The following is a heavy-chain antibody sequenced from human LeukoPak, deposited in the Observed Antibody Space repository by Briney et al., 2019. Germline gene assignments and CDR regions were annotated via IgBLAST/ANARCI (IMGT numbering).Heavy chain of an antibody. CDR2: IYHSGST. CDR3: ARCYSSSWYINWFDP. Sequence: SETLSLTCSVSGGSISSSNYYWSWIRQPPGRGLEWIGNIYHSGSTYYNPSLKSRVTISVDTSKNQFSLKLSSVTAADTAVYYCARCYSSSWYINWFDPWGQGTLVTVSS. D-gene: IGHD6-13*01. CDR1: GGSISSSNYY. J-gene: IGHJ5*02. V-gene: IGHV4-39*07.